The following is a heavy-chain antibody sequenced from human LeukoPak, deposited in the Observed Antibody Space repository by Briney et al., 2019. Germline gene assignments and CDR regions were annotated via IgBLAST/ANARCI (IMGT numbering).Heavy chain of an antibody. CDR2: IYYSGST. D-gene: IGHD3-10*01. CDR3: ARYYYGSGSYFDY. CDR1: GGSVSSYY. J-gene: IGHJ4*02. Sequence: SETLSLTCTVSGGSVSSYYWSWIRQPPGKGLEWIGYIYYSGSTNYNPSLKSRVTISVDTSKNQFSLKLSSVTAADTAVYYCARYYYGSGSYFDYWGQGTLVTVSS. V-gene: IGHV4-59*08.